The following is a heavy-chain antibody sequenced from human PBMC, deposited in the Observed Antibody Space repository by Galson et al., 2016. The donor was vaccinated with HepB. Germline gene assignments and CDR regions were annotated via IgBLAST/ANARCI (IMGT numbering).Heavy chain of an antibody. CDR1: GFTFSSYS. D-gene: IGHD3-3*01. CDR2: ISSSSSTI. J-gene: IGHJ6*04. V-gene: IGHV3-48*01. Sequence: SLRLSCAASGFTFSSYSMSWVRQAPGKGLERVSYISSSSSTIYDADYVMGRFTISRDNAKNSLYLQMNSLRAEDTAVYYCARDQYDFWSGYYTRGGYYGMDVLGKGTTVTVSS. CDR3: ARDQYDFWSGYYTRGGYYGMDV.